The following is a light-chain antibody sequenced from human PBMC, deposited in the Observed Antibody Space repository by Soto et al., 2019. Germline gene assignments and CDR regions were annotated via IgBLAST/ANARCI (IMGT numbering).Light chain of an antibody. J-gene: IGLJ1*01. CDR2: EVS. CDR3: CSYTSSGTYV. Sequence: QSALTQPASVSGSPGQSITISCTGTISDVGGYNYVSWYQQHPGKAPKLMIYEVSNRPSGVSNRFSGSKSGNTASLTISGLQAEDEADYYCCSYTSSGTYVFGTGTKV. V-gene: IGLV2-14*01. CDR1: ISDVGGYNY.